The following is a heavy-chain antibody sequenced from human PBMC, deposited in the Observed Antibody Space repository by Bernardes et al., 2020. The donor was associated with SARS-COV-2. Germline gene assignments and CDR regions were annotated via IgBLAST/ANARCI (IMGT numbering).Heavy chain of an antibody. D-gene: IGHD6-13*01. V-gene: IGHV3-30-3*01. CDR1: GFTFNTYA. J-gene: IGHJ6*02. CDR2: ISFDGSNK. Sequence: GGSLRLSCAASGFTFNTYAMHWVRQAPGKGLEWVAFISFDGSNKYYADSVKGRFTISRDNSKNTLYLQMNSLRAEDTAVYYCARDSYSSSWGSAPYYGMDVWGQGTTVTVSS. CDR3: ARDSYSSSWGSAPYYGMDV.